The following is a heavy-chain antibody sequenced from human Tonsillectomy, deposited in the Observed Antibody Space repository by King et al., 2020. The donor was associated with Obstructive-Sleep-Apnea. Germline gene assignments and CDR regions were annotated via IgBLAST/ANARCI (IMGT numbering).Heavy chain of an antibody. Sequence: QLQESGPGLVKPSETLSLTCTVSGGSISSSNYYWGWIRQPPGQGLEWIGSIYSGGSTYYNPSLKSRVTISVDTSKNQFSLKLTSVTAADTAVYYCARQDTAMGFDYWGQGTLVTVSS. D-gene: IGHD5-18*01. CDR1: GGSISSSNYY. CDR3: ARQDTAMGFDY. V-gene: IGHV4-39*01. CDR2: IYSGGST. J-gene: IGHJ4*02.